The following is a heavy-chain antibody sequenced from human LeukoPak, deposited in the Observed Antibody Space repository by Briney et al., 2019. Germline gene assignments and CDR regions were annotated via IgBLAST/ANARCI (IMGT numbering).Heavy chain of an antibody. CDR3: AGDGPMTYGSGKRGKIDY. J-gene: IGHJ4*02. D-gene: IGHD3-10*01. CDR2: INPSGGST. CDR1: GYTFTRYY. V-gene: IGHV1-46*01. Sequence: ASVKVSCKASGYTFTRYYMHWVRQAPGQGLEWMGIINPSGGSTSYAQKFQGRVTMTRDTSTSTVYMELSSLRSEGTAVYYCAGDGPMTYGSGKRGKIDYWGQGTLVTVSS.